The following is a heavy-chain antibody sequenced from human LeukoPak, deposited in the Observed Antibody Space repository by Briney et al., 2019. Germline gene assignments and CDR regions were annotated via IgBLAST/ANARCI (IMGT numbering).Heavy chain of an antibody. CDR1: GFTFSSYG. V-gene: IGHV3-23*01. CDR3: AKYGGRYSSGWYGRAYYFDY. CDR2: ISGSGGST. D-gene: IGHD6-19*01. J-gene: IGHJ4*02. Sequence: GGSLRLSCAASGFTFSSYGMSWVRQAPGKGLGWVSAISGSGGSTYYSDSVKGRLTISRDNSKNTLYLQLNSLRAEDTAVYYCAKYGGRYSSGWYGRAYYFDYWGQGTLVTVSS.